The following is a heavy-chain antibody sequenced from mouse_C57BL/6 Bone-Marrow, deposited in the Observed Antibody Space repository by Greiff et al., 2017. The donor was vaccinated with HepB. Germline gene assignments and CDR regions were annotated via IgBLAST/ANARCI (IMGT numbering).Heavy chain of an antibody. J-gene: IGHJ1*03. CDR2: IWGVGST. CDR3: ARNPYDGYPYWYFDV. Sequence: QVQLKESGPGLVAPSQSLSITCTVSGFSLTSYGVDWVRQSPGKGLEWLGVIWGVGSTNYNSALKSRLSISKDNSKSQVFLKMNSLQTDDTAMYYWARNPYDGYPYWYFDVWGTGTTVTVSS. CDR1: GFSLTSYG. V-gene: IGHV2-6*01. D-gene: IGHD2-3*01.